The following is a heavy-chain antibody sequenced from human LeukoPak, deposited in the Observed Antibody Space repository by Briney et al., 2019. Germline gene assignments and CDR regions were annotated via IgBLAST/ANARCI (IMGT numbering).Heavy chain of an antibody. V-gene: IGHV3-74*01. J-gene: IGHJ4*02. CDR3: ARLSGKTYPGDY. Sequence: GGSLRLPCSVSGFTFSSYWMHWVRQAPEKGLVWVSRVVSDGNTATYADSVKGRFTISRDNAKNTLYLQMNSLRAEDTAVYYCARLSGKTYPGDYWGQGTLVTVSS. D-gene: IGHD1-26*01. CDR2: VVSDGNTA. CDR1: GFTFSSYW.